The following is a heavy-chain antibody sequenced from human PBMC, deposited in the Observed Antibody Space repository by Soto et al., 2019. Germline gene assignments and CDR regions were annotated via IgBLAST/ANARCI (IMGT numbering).Heavy chain of an antibody. CDR3: VKDHGTRWFDY. V-gene: IGHV3-30*18. CDR2: ISYDGSNK. Sequence: QVQLVESGGGVVQPGRSLRLSCAAWGVTFSSYCMHWVRQAPGKGLEWEAVISYDGSNKYYADSVKGRFTISRDNSKNPLYLQMNSLRAEDTAVYYFVKDHGTRWFDYWGQGTLVTVSS. J-gene: IGHJ4*02. CDR1: GVTFSSYC.